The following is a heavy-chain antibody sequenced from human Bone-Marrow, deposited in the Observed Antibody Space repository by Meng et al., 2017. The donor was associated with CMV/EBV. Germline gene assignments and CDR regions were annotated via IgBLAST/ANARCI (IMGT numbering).Heavy chain of an antibody. J-gene: IGHJ6*02. CDR1: GFTFSSYW. CDR2: IKQDGSEK. V-gene: IGHV3-7*01. Sequence: GGSLRLSCAASGFTFSSYWMSWVRQAPGKGLEWVANIKQDGSEKYYVDSVKGRFTISRDNAKNSLYPQMNSLRAEDTAVYYCARVMGGDYVWGSSYYYYGMDVWGQGTTVTVSS. D-gene: IGHD3-16*01. CDR3: ARVMGGDYVWGSSYYYYGMDV.